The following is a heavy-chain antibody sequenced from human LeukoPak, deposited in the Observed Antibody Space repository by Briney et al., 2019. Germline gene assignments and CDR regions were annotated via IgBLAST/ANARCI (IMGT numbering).Heavy chain of an antibody. CDR3: AKDAREYLGPYYYGMDV. J-gene: IGHJ6*02. CDR1: GFTVSSNY. V-gene: IGHV3-30*18. D-gene: IGHD2/OR15-2a*01. CDR2: ISYDGSNK. Sequence: GGSLRLSCAASGFTVSSNYMSWVRQAPGKGLEWVAVISYDGSNKYYADSVKGRFTISRDNSKNTLYLQMNSLRAEDTAVYYCAKDAREYLGPYYYGMDVWGQGTTVTVSS.